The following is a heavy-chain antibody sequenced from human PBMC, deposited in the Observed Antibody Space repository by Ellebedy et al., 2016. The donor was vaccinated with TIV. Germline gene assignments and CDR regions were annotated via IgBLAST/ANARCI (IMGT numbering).Heavy chain of an antibody. V-gene: IGHV3-48*01. CDR2: ISSSSTTI. D-gene: IGHD3-3*01. CDR3: AREGEWLLDY. Sequence: GGSLRLSXAGSGFTFSGYSMNWVRQAPGQGLEWISYISSSSTTIYYADSVEGRFTISRDNAKNSLYLQMNSLRAEDTAVYYCAREGEWLLDYWGQGTLVTVSS. CDR1: GFTFSGYS. J-gene: IGHJ4*02.